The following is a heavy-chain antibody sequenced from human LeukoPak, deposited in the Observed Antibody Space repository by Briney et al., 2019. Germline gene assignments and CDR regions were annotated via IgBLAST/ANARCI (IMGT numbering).Heavy chain of an antibody. Sequence: GGSLRLSCVTSGFTFSNAWMSWVRQAPGKGLEWVANIKQDGSEKYYVDSVKGRFTISRDNAKNSLYLQMNSLRVEDTAVYYCARRGTFGGNDYWGQGTLVTISS. CDR3: ARRGTFGGNDY. J-gene: IGHJ4*02. V-gene: IGHV3-7*01. D-gene: IGHD3-16*01. CDR2: IKQDGSEK. CDR1: GFTFSNAW.